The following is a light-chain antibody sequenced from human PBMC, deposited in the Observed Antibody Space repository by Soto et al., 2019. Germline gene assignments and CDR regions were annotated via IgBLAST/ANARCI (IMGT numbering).Light chain of an antibody. Sequence: QSALTQPASVSGSPGQSITISCTGTSSDVAFYNHVSWYQQHPGKAPKLLIYEVNNRPSGVSHRFSGSKSGNTASLTISGLQAEDEADYDCSSFASTHPYVFGTGTKLTVL. J-gene: IGLJ1*01. CDR3: SSFASTHPYV. CDR1: SSDVAFYNH. V-gene: IGLV2-14*01. CDR2: EVN.